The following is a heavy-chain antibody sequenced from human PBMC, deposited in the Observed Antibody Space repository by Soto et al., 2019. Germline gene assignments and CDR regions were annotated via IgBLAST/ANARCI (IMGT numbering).Heavy chain of an antibody. Sequence: QVQLQESGPGLVKPSETLSITCTVSGGSISSYYWNWIRQPPGRGLECIGYIYYGSTNYNPSLKSRVTISVDTSKNQFSLNLSSVTAANTAVYYCASRPPAGALDYWGQGTLVTVSS. CDR2: IYYGST. V-gene: IGHV4-59*08. CDR3: ASRPPAGALDY. D-gene: IGHD2-2*01. CDR1: GGSISSYY. J-gene: IGHJ4*02.